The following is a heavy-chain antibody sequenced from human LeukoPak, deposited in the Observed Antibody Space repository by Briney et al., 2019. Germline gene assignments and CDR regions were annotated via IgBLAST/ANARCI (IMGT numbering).Heavy chain of an antibody. J-gene: IGHJ4*02. D-gene: IGHD3-10*01. CDR3: AADYYGSGSYYNRPIDY. CDR2: LSGSGSNT. Sequence: GGSLRLSCAASGFTFSSYAMTWVRQAPGKGLEWVSTLSGSGSNTYYADSVKGRFTISRDNSKNTLYLQMNSLRAEDTAVYYCAADYYGSGSYYNRPIDYWGQGTLVTVSS. CDR1: GFTFSSYA. V-gene: IGHV3-23*01.